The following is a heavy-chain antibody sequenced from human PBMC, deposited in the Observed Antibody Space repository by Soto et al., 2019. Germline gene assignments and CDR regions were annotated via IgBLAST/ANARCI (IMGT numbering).Heavy chain of an antibody. CDR1: GYTFTSYD. CDR3: ARAVAGPFDY. CDR2: INPNSGGT. J-gene: IGHJ4*02. D-gene: IGHD6-19*01. V-gene: IGHV1-2*02. Sequence: ASVKVSCKASGYTFTSYDINWVRQAPGQGLEWMGWINPNSGGTNYAQKFQGRVTMTRDTSISTAYMELSRLRSDDTAVYYCARAVAGPFDYWGQGTLVTVSS.